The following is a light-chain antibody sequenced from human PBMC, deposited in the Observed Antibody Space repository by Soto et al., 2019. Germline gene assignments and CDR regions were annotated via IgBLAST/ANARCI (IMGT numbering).Light chain of an antibody. CDR2: GPS. CDR1: REVSTT. V-gene: IGKV3-15*01. Sequence: DIGMTQSPATLSVYPGETASLSCRASREVSTTVVWYQHKPGQSPRFIVYGPSIRATGVPDRFSGSGSGTEFVRTISGLQADDLAVYYCHQYHKWPSWTFGQGTKVEMK. J-gene: IGKJ1*01. CDR3: HQYHKWPSWT.